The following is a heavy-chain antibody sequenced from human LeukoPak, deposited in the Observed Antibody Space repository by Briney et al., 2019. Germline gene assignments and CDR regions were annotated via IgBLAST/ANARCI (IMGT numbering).Heavy chain of an antibody. D-gene: IGHD4-23*01. Sequence: GGSLRLSCAASGFTFSSYWMNWVRQAPGKGLVWVSRIASDGSGTTYADSVKGRFSISRDNAKNTLYLQMNSLRVEDTAVYYCARGRPHGNDYWGQGTLVTVSS. CDR2: IASDGSGT. CDR3: ARGRPHGNDY. V-gene: IGHV3-74*01. CDR1: GFTFSSYW. J-gene: IGHJ4*02.